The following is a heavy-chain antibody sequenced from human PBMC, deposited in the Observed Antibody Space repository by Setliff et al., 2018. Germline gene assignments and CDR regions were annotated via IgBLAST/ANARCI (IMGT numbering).Heavy chain of an antibody. V-gene: IGHV1-8*02. D-gene: IGHD3-22*01. Sequence: GASVKVSCKASGYTFTSYDINWVRQATGQGLEWMGWMSPNSGNTGYAQKFQGRVTMTRNTSISTAYMDLSSLRFEDTAVYYCARDRDSSGYPYYFDYWGQGTLVTVSS. J-gene: IGHJ4*02. CDR3: ARDRDSSGYPYYFDY. CDR2: MSPNSGNT. CDR1: GYTFTSYD.